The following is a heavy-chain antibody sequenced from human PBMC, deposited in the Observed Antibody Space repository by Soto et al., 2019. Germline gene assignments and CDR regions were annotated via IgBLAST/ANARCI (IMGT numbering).Heavy chain of an antibody. Sequence: TLSLTCTVSGDSINGGDFYWSWIRQPPGKGLQFIGYIYYSGSIHYDPSLNGRVTISVDTSKNQFSLKVTSVTAADTAVYYCDGRGFWSGFTWGQGTLVTVSS. V-gene: IGHV4-30-4*01. J-gene: IGHJ4*02. CDR1: GDSINGGDFY. CDR3: DGRGFWSGFT. CDR2: IYYSGSI. D-gene: IGHD3-3*01.